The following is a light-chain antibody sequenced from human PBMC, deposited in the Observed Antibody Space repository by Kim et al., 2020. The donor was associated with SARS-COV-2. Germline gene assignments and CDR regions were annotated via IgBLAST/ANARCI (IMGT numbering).Light chain of an antibody. CDR3: NSRDSSGEGV. J-gene: IGLJ3*02. V-gene: IGLV3-19*01. Sequence: SSELTQDPAVSVALGQTVRITCQGDSLRSYYASWYQQKPGQAPVLVIYGKNNRPSGIPDRFSGSSSGNTASLTITGAQAEDGADYYCNSRDSSGEGVFGGGTQLTVL. CDR1: SLRSYY. CDR2: GKN.